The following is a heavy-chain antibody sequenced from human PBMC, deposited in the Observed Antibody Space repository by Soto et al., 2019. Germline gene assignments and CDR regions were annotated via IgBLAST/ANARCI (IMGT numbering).Heavy chain of an antibody. CDR1: GGSISSDSYY. D-gene: IGHD3-22*01. CDR3: ARQGGDYYDSATYDPKYFDY. Sequence: PSETLSLTCTVSGGSISSDSYYWGWIRQSPEKGLEWIASISYSGSTYCNPTLKSRLIISVDTSKSQFSLKLSSVTAADTAVYYCARQGGDYYDSATYDPKYFDYWGHGILVTVSS. CDR2: ISYSGST. J-gene: IGHJ4*01. V-gene: IGHV4-39*01.